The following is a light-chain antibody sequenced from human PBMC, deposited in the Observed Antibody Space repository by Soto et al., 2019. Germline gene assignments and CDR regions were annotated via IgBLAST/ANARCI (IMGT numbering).Light chain of an antibody. Sequence: QSALTQPASVSGSPGQSITISCTGTSSDVGGYNYVSWYQQHPGKAPKLMIYEVSNRPSGVSNRFSGSKSCNTASLTISGLQAEDEADYYCASWDVSLNAWVFGGGTKLTVL. CDR3: ASWDVSLNAWV. J-gene: IGLJ3*02. V-gene: IGLV2-14*01. CDR2: EVS. CDR1: SSDVGGYNY.